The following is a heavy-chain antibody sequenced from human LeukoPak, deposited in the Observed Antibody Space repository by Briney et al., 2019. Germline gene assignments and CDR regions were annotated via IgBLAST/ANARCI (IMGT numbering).Heavy chain of an antibody. CDR3: AREISRYYDTRGYLLRGAFDI. Sequence: PGRSLRLSCAASGFTFSSYAMHWVRQAPGKGLEWVAVISYDGSNKYYADSVKGRFTISRDNSKNTLYLQMNSLRAEDTAVYYCAREISRYYDTRGYLLRGAFDIWGQGTMVTVSS. D-gene: IGHD3-22*01. J-gene: IGHJ3*02. V-gene: IGHV3-30*01. CDR2: ISYDGSNK. CDR1: GFTFSSYA.